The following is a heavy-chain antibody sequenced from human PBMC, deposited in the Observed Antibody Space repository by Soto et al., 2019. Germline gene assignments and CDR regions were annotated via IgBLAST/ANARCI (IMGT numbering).Heavy chain of an antibody. J-gene: IGHJ4*02. CDR1: GDSVSSGSYY. CDR3: ARASYYYHSSGYLGYFDY. V-gene: IGHV4-61*01. Sequence: SETLSLTCTVSGDSVSSGSYYWSWIRQPPGKVLEWTGYIYYTGSTNYNPSLKSRVTISVDTSKTQFSLKLSSVTAADSAVYYCARASYYYHSSGYLGYFDYWGQGTLVTVSS. D-gene: IGHD3-22*01. CDR2: IYYTGST.